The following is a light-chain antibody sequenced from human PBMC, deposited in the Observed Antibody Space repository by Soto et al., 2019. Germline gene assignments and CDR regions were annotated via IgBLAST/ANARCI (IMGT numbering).Light chain of an antibody. CDR3: QQRSNWPPVT. J-gene: IGKJ5*01. CDR1: QSVISY. Sequence: DIVLTQSPATLSLSPGERATLSCRASQSVISYLAWYQQKPGQAPRLLIYDASNRATGIPARFSGSGSGTDFTLTISSLEPEDFAVYYCQQRSNWPPVTVGQGTRLEIK. CDR2: DAS. V-gene: IGKV3-11*01.